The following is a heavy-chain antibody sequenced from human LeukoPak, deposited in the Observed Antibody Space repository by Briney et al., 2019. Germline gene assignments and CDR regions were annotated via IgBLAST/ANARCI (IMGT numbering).Heavy chain of an antibody. J-gene: IGHJ5*02. CDR3: ARVGKVGATRRWFDP. V-gene: IGHV1-2*02. CDR2: INPNSGGT. Sequence: ASVKVSCKASRYTFTGYYMHWVRQAPGQGLEWMGWINPNSGGTNYAQKFQGRVTMTRDTSISTAYMELSRLRSDDTAVYYCARVGKVGATRRWFDPWGQGTLVTVSS. D-gene: IGHD1-26*01. CDR1: RYTFTGYY.